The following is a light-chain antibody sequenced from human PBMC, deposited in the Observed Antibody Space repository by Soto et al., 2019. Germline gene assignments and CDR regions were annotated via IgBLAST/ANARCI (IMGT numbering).Light chain of an antibody. Sequence: ETVMTQSPATLSVSPGERATLSCRASQRVSSNLAWYQQKPCQAPRLVIYGASTWATGIPARFRGSGSGKEFTLTVSSLQSEDFAVYYCQQYNNWPPEMYTFGQGTKLEIK. J-gene: IGKJ2*01. V-gene: IGKV3-15*01. CDR3: QQYNNWPPEMYT. CDR2: GAS. CDR1: QRVSSN.